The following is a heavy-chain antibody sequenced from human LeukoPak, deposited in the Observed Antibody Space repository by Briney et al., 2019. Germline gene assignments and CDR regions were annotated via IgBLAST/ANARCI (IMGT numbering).Heavy chain of an antibody. Sequence: GSLRLSCAASGFTFSSYGMHWVRQAPGKGLEWVAFIRYDGSNKYYADSVKGRFTISRDNSKNTLYLQMNSLRAEDTAVYYCAKDYDFWSGYYGVDYWGQGTLVTVSS. D-gene: IGHD3-3*01. CDR2: IRYDGSNK. CDR1: GFTFSSYG. V-gene: IGHV3-30*02. CDR3: AKDYDFWSGYYGVDY. J-gene: IGHJ4*02.